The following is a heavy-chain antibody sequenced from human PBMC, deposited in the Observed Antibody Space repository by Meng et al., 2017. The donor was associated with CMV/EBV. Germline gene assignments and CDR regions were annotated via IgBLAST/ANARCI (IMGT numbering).Heavy chain of an antibody. Sequence: QVQLVEFGGXXVXPGXALXLSCAASGFTFSDYYMSWIRQAPGKGLEWVSYISSSSSYTNYADSVKGRFTISRDNAKNSLYLQMNSLRAEDTAVYYCARGSYYGVNWFDPWGQGTLVTVSS. J-gene: IGHJ5*02. CDR1: GFTFSDYY. V-gene: IGHV3-11*06. D-gene: IGHD1-26*01. CDR3: ARGSYYGVNWFDP. CDR2: ISSSSSYT.